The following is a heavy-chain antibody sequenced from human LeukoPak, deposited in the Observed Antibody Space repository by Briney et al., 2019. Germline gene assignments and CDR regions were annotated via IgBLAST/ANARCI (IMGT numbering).Heavy chain of an antibody. V-gene: IGHV3-30*18. CDR2: ISYDGSNT. D-gene: IGHD6-13*01. CDR1: GFTFSSYG. J-gene: IGHJ4*02. Sequence: GGSLRLSCAASGFTFSSYGMHWVRQAPGKGLERVAVISYDGSNTYYADCVKGRFTISRDNSKNTLYLQMNSLRAEDTAVYYCAKILGRRIAAAGTPDYWGQGTLVTVSS. CDR3: AKILGRRIAAAGTPDY.